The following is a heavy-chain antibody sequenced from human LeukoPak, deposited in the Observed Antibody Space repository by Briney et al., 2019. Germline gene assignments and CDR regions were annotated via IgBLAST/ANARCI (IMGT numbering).Heavy chain of an antibody. Sequence: GASVKVSCKASGGTFSSYAISWVRQAPGQGLEWMGWMNPNSGNTGYAQKFQGRVTMTRNTSISTAYMELSSLRSEDTAVYYCARGKWLVSKLFDYWGQGTLVTVSS. D-gene: IGHD6-19*01. CDR2: MNPNSGNT. V-gene: IGHV1-8*02. CDR1: GGTFSSYA. CDR3: ARGKWLVSKLFDY. J-gene: IGHJ4*02.